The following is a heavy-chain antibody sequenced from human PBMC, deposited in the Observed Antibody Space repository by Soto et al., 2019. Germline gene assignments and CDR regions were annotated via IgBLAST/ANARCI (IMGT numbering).Heavy chain of an antibody. CDR2: INPSGGST. Sequence: ASVKVSCKASGYTFTSYYMHWVRQAPGLGLEWMGIINPSGGSTNYAQKFQGRVTITADESTSTAYMELSSLRSEDTAVYYCASYYGSGSYYKIGHYYYGMDVWGQGTTVTVSS. D-gene: IGHD3-10*01. CDR1: GYTFTSYY. V-gene: IGHV1-46*01. CDR3: ASYYGSGSYYKIGHYYYGMDV. J-gene: IGHJ6*02.